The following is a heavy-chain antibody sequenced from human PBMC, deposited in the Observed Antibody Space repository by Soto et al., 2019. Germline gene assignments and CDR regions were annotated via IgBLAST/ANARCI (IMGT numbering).Heavy chain of an antibody. D-gene: IGHD4-17*01. CDR2: VNPNSGNT. CDR3: ARGAFSVTTFY. CDR1: GYTFTNYD. Sequence: GASVKVSCKASGYTFTNYDINWVRQATGQGLEWMGWVNPNSGNTGYAQKFQDRVTMTRDLSITTAYMELSSLTSEDTAVYYCARGAFSVTTFYWGQGTPVTVSS. V-gene: IGHV1-8*01. J-gene: IGHJ4*02.